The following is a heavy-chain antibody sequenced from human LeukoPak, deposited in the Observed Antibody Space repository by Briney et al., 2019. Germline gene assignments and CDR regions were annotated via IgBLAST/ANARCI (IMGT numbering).Heavy chain of an antibody. CDR2: IRYDGSNK. CDR1: GFTFSSYG. Sequence: GGSLRLSCAASGFTFSSYGMHWVRQAPGKGLEWVAFIRYDGSNKYYADSVKGRFTISRDNSKNTQYLQMNSLRAEDTAVYYCAKAPDYGDFRRYDAFGIWGQGTMVTVSS. D-gene: IGHD4-17*01. V-gene: IGHV3-30*02. J-gene: IGHJ3*02. CDR3: AKAPDYGDFRRYDAFGI.